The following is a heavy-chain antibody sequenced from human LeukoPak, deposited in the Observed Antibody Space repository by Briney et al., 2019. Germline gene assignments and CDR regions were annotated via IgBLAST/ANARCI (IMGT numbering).Heavy chain of an antibody. V-gene: IGHV3-43D*04. J-gene: IGHJ5*02. CDR2: ISWDGGST. CDR3: ASTYYDFWSGPPHH. D-gene: IGHD3-3*01. CDR1: GFTFDDYA. Sequence: PGGSLRLSCAASGFTFDDYAMHWVRQAPGKGLEWVSLISWDGGSTYYADSVKGRFTISRDNSKNSLYLQMNSLRAEDTALYYCASTYYDFWSGPPHHWGQGTLVTVSS.